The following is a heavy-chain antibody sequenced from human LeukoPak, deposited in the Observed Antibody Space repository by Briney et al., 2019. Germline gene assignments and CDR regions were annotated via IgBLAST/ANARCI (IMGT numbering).Heavy chain of an antibody. CDR1: GYTFTSYG. J-gene: IGHJ5*02. Sequence: ASVKVSCKASGYTFTSYGISWVRQAPGQGLEWMGWISAYNGNTNYAQKLQGRVTMTTDTSTSTAYMELRSLRSDDTAVYYCARMVDIVVVPAAQLEPWGQGTLVTVSS. CDR3: ARMVDIVVVPAAQLEP. CDR2: ISAYNGNT. D-gene: IGHD2-2*01. V-gene: IGHV1-18*01.